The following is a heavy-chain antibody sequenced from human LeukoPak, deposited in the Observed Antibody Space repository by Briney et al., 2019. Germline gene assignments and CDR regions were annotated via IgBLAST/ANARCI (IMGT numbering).Heavy chain of an antibody. CDR3: AREGAGIAARPDY. J-gene: IGHJ4*02. CDR2: INPNSGGT. D-gene: IGHD6-6*01. V-gene: IGHV1-2*02. Sequence: ASVKVSCKASGYTFTGYYMHWVRQASGQGLEWMGWINPNSGGTNYAQKFQGRVTMTRDTSISTAYTELSRLRSDDTAVYYCAREGAGIAARPDYWGQGTLVTVSS. CDR1: GYTFTGYY.